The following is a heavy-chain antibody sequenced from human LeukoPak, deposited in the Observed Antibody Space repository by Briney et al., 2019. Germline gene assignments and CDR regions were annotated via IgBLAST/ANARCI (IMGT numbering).Heavy chain of an antibody. CDR3: ASPDSSSWFPHPPTPDP. CDR1: GFTFSSNA. Sequence: GRSLRLSCEASGFTFSSNAMHWVRQAPGKGLEWVAFIRYDGSNKYYADSVKGRFTISRDNSKNTLYLQMNSLRAEDTAVYYCASPDSSSWFPHPPTPDPWGQGTLVTASS. V-gene: IGHV3-30*04. CDR2: IRYDGSNK. D-gene: IGHD6-13*01. J-gene: IGHJ5*02.